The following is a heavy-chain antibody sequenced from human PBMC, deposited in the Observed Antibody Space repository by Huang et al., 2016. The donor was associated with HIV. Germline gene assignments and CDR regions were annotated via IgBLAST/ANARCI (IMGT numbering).Heavy chain of an antibody. CDR1: GFTFSTYN. Sequence: EVQLMESGGGLLQPGGSLSLSCAASGFTFSTYNMNWVRQAPGKGREWGSYINSMSGSRYYADSVKGRLTISRDNAKNSLYLQMNSLRAEDTAVYYCARVGSYYYGSGSYLDAFDIWGQGTMVTVSS. D-gene: IGHD3-10*01. CDR3: ARVGSYYYGSGSYLDAFDI. J-gene: IGHJ3*02. V-gene: IGHV3-48*01. CDR2: INSMSGSR.